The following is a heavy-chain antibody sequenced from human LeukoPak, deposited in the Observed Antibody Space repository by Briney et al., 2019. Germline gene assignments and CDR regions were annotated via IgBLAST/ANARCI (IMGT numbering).Heavy chain of an antibody. CDR3: ARGNYGDYGGDFDY. CDR2: IYYSGST. D-gene: IGHD4-17*01. CDR1: GGSISSYY. J-gene: IGHJ4*02. Sequence: SETLSLTWTVSGGSISSYYWSWIRQPPVKGLEWIGYIYYSGSTNYNPSLKSRVTISVDTSKNQFSLKLSSVTAADTAVYYCARGNYGDYGGDFDYWGQGTLVTVSS. V-gene: IGHV4-59*01.